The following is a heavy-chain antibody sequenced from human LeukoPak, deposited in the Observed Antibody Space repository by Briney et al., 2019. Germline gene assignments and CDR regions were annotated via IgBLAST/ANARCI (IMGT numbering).Heavy chain of an antibody. CDR3: ARVRGDDKYSSGWYLDY. CDR2: IWYDGSNK. Sequence: PGRSLRLSCAASGFTFSSFGMHWVRQAPGKGLEWVAVIWYDGSNKYYADSVKGRFTISRDNSKNTLYPQMNSLRAEDTAVYYCARVRGDDKYSSGWYLDYWGQGTLVTVSS. CDR1: GFTFSSFG. V-gene: IGHV3-33*01. D-gene: IGHD6-19*01. J-gene: IGHJ4*02.